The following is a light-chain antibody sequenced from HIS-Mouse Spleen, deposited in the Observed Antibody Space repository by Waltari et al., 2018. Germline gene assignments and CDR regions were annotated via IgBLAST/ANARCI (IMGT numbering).Light chain of an antibody. J-gene: IGLJ2*01. CDR3: YSTDSSGNHRV. V-gene: IGLV3-10*01. CDR1: ALPKKY. Sequence: SYELTQPPSVSVSPGQTARTPCAGDALPKKYPYLYQQKSGQAPVLVIYEDSKRPSGIPERFSGSSSGTMATLTISGAQVEDEADYYCYSTDSSGNHRVFGGGTKLTVL. CDR2: EDS.